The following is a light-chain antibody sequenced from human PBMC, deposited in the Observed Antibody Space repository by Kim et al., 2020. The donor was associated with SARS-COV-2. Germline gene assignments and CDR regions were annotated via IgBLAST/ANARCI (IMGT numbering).Light chain of an antibody. CDR1: QGISNY. V-gene: IGKV1-27*01. Sequence: ASVGDEVTISCRASQGISNYLAWYQQKPGKAPKLLIYATSTLQSGVPSRFRGSRSGTDFTLIITRLQPEDVATYYCQKYDSAPWTFGQGTKVDIK. CDR2: ATS. J-gene: IGKJ1*01. CDR3: QKYDSAPWT.